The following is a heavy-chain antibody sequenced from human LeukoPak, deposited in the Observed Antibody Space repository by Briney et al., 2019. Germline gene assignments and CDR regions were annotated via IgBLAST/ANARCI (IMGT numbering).Heavy chain of an antibody. V-gene: IGHV4-34*01. CDR1: GGSFSDYY. Sequence: SETLSLTCGASGGSFSDYYWSWTRQPPGKGLEWIGEIIHSGATSSNPSLKSRVTISMDPSKNQFSLKLSSVTAADTAVYYCARGRFSVYYFDYWGQGSLVTVSS. D-gene: IGHD3-3*02. J-gene: IGHJ4*02. CDR3: ARGRFSVYYFDY. CDR2: IIHSGAT.